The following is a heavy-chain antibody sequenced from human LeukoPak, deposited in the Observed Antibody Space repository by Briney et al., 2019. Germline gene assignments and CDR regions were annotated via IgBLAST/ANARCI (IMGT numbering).Heavy chain of an antibody. J-gene: IGHJ3*02. V-gene: IGHV4-39*07. CDR2: IYYSGST. CDR1: GGSISSSSYY. Sequence: SETLSLTCTVSGGSISSSSYYWGWIRQPPGKGLEWIGSIYYSGSTYYNPSLKSRVTISVDTSKNQFSLKLSSVTAADTAVYYCARAPAVQLWERDAFDIWGQGTMVTVSS. D-gene: IGHD5-18*01. CDR3: ARAPAVQLWERDAFDI.